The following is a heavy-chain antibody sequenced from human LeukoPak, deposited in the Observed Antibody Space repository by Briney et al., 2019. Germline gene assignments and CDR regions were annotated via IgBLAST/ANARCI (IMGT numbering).Heavy chain of an antibody. V-gene: IGHV4-39*01. Sequence: PSETPSLTCTVSGGSISSSSYYWGWIRQPPGKGLEWIGSIYYSGSTYYNPSLKSRVTISVDTSKNQFSLKLSSVTAADTAVYYCARLAYSSSSFFDYWGQGTLVTVSS. D-gene: IGHD6-6*01. J-gene: IGHJ4*02. CDR2: IYYSGST. CDR1: GGSISSSSYY. CDR3: ARLAYSSSSFFDY.